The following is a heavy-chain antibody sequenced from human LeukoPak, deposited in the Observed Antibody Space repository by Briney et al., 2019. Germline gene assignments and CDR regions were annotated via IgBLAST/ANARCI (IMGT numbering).Heavy chain of an antibody. CDR1: GFTFSSYA. V-gene: IGHV3-64*01. CDR2: ISSNGGST. Sequence: GGSLRLSCAASGFTFSSYAMHWVRQAPGKGLEYVSAISSNGGSTYYANSVKGRSTISRDNSKNTLYLQMGSLRAEDMAVHYCARGQLLRSDYWGQGTLVTVSS. CDR3: ARGQLLRSDY. J-gene: IGHJ4*02. D-gene: IGHD2-2*01.